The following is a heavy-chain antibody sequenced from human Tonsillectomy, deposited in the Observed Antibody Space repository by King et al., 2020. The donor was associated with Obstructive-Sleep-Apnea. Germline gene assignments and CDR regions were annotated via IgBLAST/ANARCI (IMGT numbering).Heavy chain of an antibody. V-gene: IGHV7-4-1*02. CDR2: INTNTGNP. CDR3: ARGYCGGASCSNFAY. CDR1: GYTFTSYA. J-gene: IGHJ4*02. Sequence: GSALKKPGASVKVSCTASGYTFTSYAMNWVRQAPGQGLEWMGWINTNTGNPTYAQDFTRRVVFSLDTSVSTAYLQISGLKTEDTAVYYCARGYCGGASCSNFAYWGQGTLVTVSS. D-gene: IGHD2-15*01.